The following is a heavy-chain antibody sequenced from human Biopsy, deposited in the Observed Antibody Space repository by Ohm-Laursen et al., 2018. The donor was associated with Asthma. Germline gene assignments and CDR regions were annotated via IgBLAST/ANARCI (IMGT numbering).Heavy chain of an antibody. CDR2: VNTGNGDT. Sequence: SVKVSCKASGYNFISFAIHWVRQAPGQRLEWKGWVNTGNGDTKYSQKFQGRITITRDTSASTAYMELRSLRSEDTATYYCARTYYDFLTGQVKDVFGVWGQGTMVTVSS. CDR3: ARTYYDFLTGQVKDVFGV. CDR1: GYNFISFA. V-gene: IGHV1-3*04. D-gene: IGHD3-9*01. J-gene: IGHJ3*01.